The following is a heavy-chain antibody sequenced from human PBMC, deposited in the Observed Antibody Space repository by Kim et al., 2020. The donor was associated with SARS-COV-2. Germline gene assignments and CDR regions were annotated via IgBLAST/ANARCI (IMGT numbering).Heavy chain of an antibody. Sequence: SGKGRFTISRDNSKNTLYLQMNSLRAEDTAVYYCARDRIFFGVAESPLGYWGQGTLVTVSS. J-gene: IGHJ4*02. CDR3: ARDRIFFGVAESPLGY. D-gene: IGHD3-3*01. V-gene: IGHV3-23*01.